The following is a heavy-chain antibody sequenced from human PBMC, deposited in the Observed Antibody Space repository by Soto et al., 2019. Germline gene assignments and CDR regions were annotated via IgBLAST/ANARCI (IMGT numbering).Heavy chain of an antibody. J-gene: IGHJ4*02. D-gene: IGHD1-26*01. CDR3: ARDPVGATHFDY. CDR2: ILYDGINK. V-gene: IGHV3-33*01. CDR1: GFTFSSYG. Sequence: GGSLRLSCAASGFTFSSYGMHWVRQAPGKGLEWVAVILYDGINKYYADPVKGRFTISRDNSKNTLSLQMNCVRAEDTAVYYCARDPVGATHFDYWGQGALVTVSS.